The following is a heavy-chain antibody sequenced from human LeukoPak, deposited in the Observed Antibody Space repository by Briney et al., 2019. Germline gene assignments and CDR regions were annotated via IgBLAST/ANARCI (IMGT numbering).Heavy chain of an antibody. D-gene: IGHD6-19*01. CDR3: ARDRVTVAGQDYSYYYGLDV. CDR2: VHHSGSA. CDR1: GFIFSSYE. J-gene: IGHJ6*02. V-gene: IGHV4-31*02. Sequence: LRLSCAASGFIFSSYEMNWVRQAPGKGLEWVGYVHHSGSASYNPSLKSRVTISGDTSKNQFSLKLSSVTAADTAVYYCARDRVTVAGQDYSYYYGLDVWGQGTAVTVSS.